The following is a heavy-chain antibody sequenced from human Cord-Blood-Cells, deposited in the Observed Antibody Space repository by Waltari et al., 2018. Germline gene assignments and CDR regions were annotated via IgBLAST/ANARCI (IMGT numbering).Heavy chain of an antibody. J-gene: IGHJ4*02. V-gene: IGHV4-39*01. CDR3: ARHGRPIRGTGTIFDY. Sequence: QLQLQASAPGLAQPSETLSLTCTASGCSSSSSSYYCVWSRQPPGQGLEWIGSIYYSGSTYDNPSLKSRVTISVDTSKNQFSLKLSSVTAADTAVYYCARHGRPIRGTGTIFDYWGQGTLVTVSS. CDR1: GCSSSSSSYY. CDR2: IYYSGST. D-gene: IGHD1-7*01.